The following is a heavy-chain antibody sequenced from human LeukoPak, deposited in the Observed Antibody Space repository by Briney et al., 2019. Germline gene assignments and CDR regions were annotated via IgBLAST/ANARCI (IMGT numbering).Heavy chain of an antibody. J-gene: IGHJ6*03. CDR3: ARGGAAAAGYYDYYYMDV. V-gene: IGHV4-61*02. Sequence: PSETLSLTCTVSGGSISSGRYYWSWIRQPAGKGLESIGRIYTSGITNYNPSLKSRVAISLDTSKNQFSLKLSSVTAADTASYYCARGGAAAAGYYDYYYMDVWGKGTTVTISS. CDR1: GGSISSGRYY. CDR2: IYTSGIT. D-gene: IGHD6-13*01.